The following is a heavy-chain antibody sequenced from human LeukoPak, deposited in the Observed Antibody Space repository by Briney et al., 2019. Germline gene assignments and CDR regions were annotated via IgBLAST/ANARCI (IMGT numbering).Heavy chain of an antibody. Sequence: ASVKVSCKTSGYTFIAYYMHWVRQAPGQGLEWMGWINPNSGVTKYAQRFQGRLTMTRDTSISTAYMELSSLRSDDTAVYYCARDLQEVPRPGRVDYWGQGTLATVSS. CDR2: INPNSGVT. CDR3: ARDLQEVPRPGRVDY. V-gene: IGHV1-2*02. D-gene: IGHD1-1*01. J-gene: IGHJ4*02. CDR1: GYTFIAYY.